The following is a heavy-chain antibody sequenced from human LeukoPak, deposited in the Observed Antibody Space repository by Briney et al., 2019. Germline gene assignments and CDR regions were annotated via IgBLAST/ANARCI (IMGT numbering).Heavy chain of an antibody. CDR2: IYDSEST. D-gene: IGHD4-23*01. CDR3: ARCLDGGRGGAADF. CDR1: GASISSENYY. V-gene: IGHV4-39*07. J-gene: IGHJ4*02. Sequence: SETLSLTCSVSGASISSENYYWGWLRQTPGKGLEWIGSIYDSESTNYNPSLKTRVTISLDTSKNQVSLRLTSVTAADTAVYYCARCLDGGRGGAADFWGQGTLVTVSS.